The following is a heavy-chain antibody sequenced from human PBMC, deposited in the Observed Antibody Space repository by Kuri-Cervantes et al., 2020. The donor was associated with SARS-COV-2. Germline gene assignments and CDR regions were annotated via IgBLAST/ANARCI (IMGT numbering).Heavy chain of an antibody. D-gene: IGHD6-13*01. Sequence: SETLSLTCTVYGGSISSYYWSWIRQPPGKGLEWIGYIYYSGSTNYNPSLKSRVTMSVDTSKNQFSLKLSSVTAADTAVYYCAREGSSSWYRTKGGYFDYWGQGTLVTVSS. CDR3: AREGSSSWYRTKGGYFDY. V-gene: IGHV4-59*12. CDR1: GGSISSYY. CDR2: IYYSGST. J-gene: IGHJ4*02.